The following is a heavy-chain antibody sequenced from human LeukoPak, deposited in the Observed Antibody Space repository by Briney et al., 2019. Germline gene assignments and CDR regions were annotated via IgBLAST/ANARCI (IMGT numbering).Heavy chain of an antibody. CDR1: GASISGYY. D-gene: IGHD1-1*01. J-gene: IGHJ5*01. V-gene: IGHV4-59*04. CDR3: ARSGQQRNWFDS. Sequence: SETLSLTCTVSGASISGYYWSWIRQPPGKGLEWIGYIYYSGTTYYNPSLKSRVTISVDTSKNQFSLKVSSVTAADRAVYYCARSGQQRNWFDSWGQGTLVTVSS. CDR2: IYYSGTT.